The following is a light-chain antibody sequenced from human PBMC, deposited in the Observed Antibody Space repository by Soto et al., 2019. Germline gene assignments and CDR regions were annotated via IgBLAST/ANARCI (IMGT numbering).Light chain of an antibody. Sequence: IQLTQSPSSLSASVGDRVTISCRASQVLSTYLAWYQQKLGKAPKLLIYSASTLQSGVPSRFSGSGSGTDFTLTINSLQPEYFATYYFQQLNNYPRTFGPGTKVDIK. CDR3: QQLNNYPRT. CDR2: SAS. J-gene: IGKJ3*01. CDR1: QVLSTY. V-gene: IGKV1-9*01.